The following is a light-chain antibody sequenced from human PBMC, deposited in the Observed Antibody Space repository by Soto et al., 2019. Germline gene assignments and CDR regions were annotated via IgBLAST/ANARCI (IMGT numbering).Light chain of an antibody. CDR2: DAS. CDR3: QQYGSSPEWT. J-gene: IGKJ1*01. V-gene: IGKV3-20*01. CDR1: QSVSSSY. Sequence: EIVLTQSPGTLSLSPGERATLSCRASQSVSSSYLAWYQQKPGQAPRLLIYDASSRATGIPDRFSGSGSGTDFTLTISRLEPEDFAVYYCQQYGSSPEWTFGQGTKV.